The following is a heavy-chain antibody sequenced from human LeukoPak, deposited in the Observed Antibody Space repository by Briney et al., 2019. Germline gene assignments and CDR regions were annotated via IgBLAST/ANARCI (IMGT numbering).Heavy chain of an antibody. CDR3: ARTRGRYMVRGVIDWFDP. J-gene: IGHJ5*02. V-gene: IGHV3-21*01. Sequence: GGSLRLSCAASGFTFSSYTINWVRQAPGKGLEWVSSISSSSSYIYYADSVKGRFTISRDNAKNSLYLQMNSLRAEDTAVYYCARTRGRYMVRGVIDWFDPWGQGTLVTVSS. CDR2: ISSSSSYI. D-gene: IGHD3-10*01. CDR1: GFTFSSYT.